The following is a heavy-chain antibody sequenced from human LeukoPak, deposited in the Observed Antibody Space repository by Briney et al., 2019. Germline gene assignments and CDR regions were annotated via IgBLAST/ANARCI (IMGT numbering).Heavy chain of an antibody. Sequence: GGSLRLSCAASGFTFEDYGMSWVRQAPGKGLEWVSGINWHGGNTGYADSVKGRFTISRDNAKNSLYLQMNSLRAGDTALYYCARDSGDRGRITIFGVVIVKFYYYYMDVWGKGTTVTVSS. J-gene: IGHJ6*03. D-gene: IGHD3-3*01. CDR2: INWHGGNT. CDR3: ARDSGDRGRITIFGVVIVKFYYYYMDV. CDR1: GFTFEDYG. V-gene: IGHV3-20*04.